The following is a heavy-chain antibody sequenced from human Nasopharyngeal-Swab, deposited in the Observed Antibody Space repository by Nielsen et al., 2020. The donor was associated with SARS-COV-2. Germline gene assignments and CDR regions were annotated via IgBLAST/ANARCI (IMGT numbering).Heavy chain of an antibody. CDR2: MNPNSGNP. Sequence: ASVKVSCKASGYTFTSYDINWVRQATEQGLEWMGWMNPNSGNPGYAQKFQGRVTMTRNTSIRTAYMELSSLRSEDTAVYYCARGVNCQWLTRCYYFDYWGQGTLVTVSS. CDR1: GYTFTSYD. J-gene: IGHJ4*02. D-gene: IGHD6-19*01. V-gene: IGHV1-8*01. CDR3: ARGVNCQWLTRCYYFDY.